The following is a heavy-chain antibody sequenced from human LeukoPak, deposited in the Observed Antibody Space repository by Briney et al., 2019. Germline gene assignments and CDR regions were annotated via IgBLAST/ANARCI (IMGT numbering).Heavy chain of an antibody. V-gene: IGHV4-39*01. Sequence: SETLSLTCTVSGGSMSNSSYYWGWIRQPPGKGLEWIGSIYYSGSTYYNPSLKSRATISVDTSKNQFSLKLRSVTAADTAVYYCARPRTRLAWFDPWGQGTLVTVSS. CDR3: ARPRTRLAWFDP. J-gene: IGHJ5*02. CDR1: GGSMSNSSYY. D-gene: IGHD6-19*01. CDR2: IYYSGST.